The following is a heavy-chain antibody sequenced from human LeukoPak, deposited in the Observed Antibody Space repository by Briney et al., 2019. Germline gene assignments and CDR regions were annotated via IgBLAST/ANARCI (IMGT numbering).Heavy chain of an antibody. CDR3: ARDAERVYYDSSGYFVADYFDY. V-gene: IGHV3-33*01. D-gene: IGHD3-22*01. CDR1: GLTFSTYG. CDR2: IWYDGSNK. Sequence: GRSLTFSCAASGLTFSTYGMHWVRQAPGKGLEWVAVIWYDGSNKYYADSVKGRFTISRDNSKNTLYLQMNSLRAEDTAVYYCARDAERVYYDSSGYFVADYFDYWGQGTLVTVSS. J-gene: IGHJ4*02.